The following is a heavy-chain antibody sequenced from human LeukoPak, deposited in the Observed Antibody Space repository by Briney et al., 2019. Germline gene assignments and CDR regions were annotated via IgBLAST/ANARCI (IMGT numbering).Heavy chain of an antibody. J-gene: IGHJ6*03. D-gene: IGHD6-19*01. CDR3: ARAQWRTYSFYYMDV. CDR1: GFTVRFNY. CDR2: IYSGCST. V-gene: IGHV3-53*01. Sequence: GVSERLPHAASGFTVRFNYLLWVPQAPAKGLEGITVIYSGCSTYYAVSVKSRFTISRDDSKTTLYLQMNSLRAEDTAIYYCARAQWRTYSFYYMDVWGKGTTVTVSS.